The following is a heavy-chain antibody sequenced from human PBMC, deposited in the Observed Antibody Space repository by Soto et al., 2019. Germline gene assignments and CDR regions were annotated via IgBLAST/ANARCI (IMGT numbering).Heavy chain of an antibody. CDR2: VYPYDSET. Sequence: PGESLKSSCKGSGYSFTAYWIAWVRQMPGKGLEWMGIVYPYDSETKYNPSFQGQVSFSADKSISTAYPQWSSLKASDTAVYYCARRPSEFYAMDVWGQGTTVTVSS. D-gene: IGHD3-10*01. CDR1: GYSFTAYW. CDR3: ARRPSEFYAMDV. J-gene: IGHJ6*02. V-gene: IGHV5-51*03.